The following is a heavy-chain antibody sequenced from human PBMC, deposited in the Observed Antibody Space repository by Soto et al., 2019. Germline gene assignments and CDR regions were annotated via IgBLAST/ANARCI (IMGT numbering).Heavy chain of an antibody. D-gene: IGHD6-13*01. CDR2: IIPFLSVT. CDR3: AFGSWSADTFDI. CDR1: GDTFNTYT. Sequence: QVHLVQSGAEVKKPGSSVKVSCKASGDTFNTYTLIWVRQAPGQGLEWMGRIIPFLSVTNSALRFQGRVALTADKSTSTAYLELTSLTSDDTAIYFGAFGSWSADTFDIWGQGTMVTVSS. V-gene: IGHV1-69*02. J-gene: IGHJ3*02.